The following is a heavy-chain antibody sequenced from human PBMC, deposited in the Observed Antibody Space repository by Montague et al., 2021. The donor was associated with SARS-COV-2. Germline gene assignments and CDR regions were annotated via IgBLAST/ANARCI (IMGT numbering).Heavy chain of an antibody. Sequence: SETLSLTCTVSGGSISSSIYYWVWIRQPPGKGLEWIGSIYYSGSTYYNPSLKSRVTISVDTSKNQFSLKLSSVTAADTAVYYCARQEPIVVVVAAARGWFDPWGQGTLVTVSS. CDR1: GGSISSSIYY. D-gene: IGHD2-15*01. CDR2: IYYSGST. CDR3: ARQEPIVVVVAAARGWFDP. V-gene: IGHV4-39*01. J-gene: IGHJ5*02.